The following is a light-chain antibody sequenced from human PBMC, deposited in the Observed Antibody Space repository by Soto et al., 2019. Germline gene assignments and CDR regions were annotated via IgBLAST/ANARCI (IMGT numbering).Light chain of an antibody. V-gene: IGKV1-33*01. CDR1: QNINNY. CDR3: QQYENLPT. J-gene: IGKJ5*01. CDR2: DAS. Sequence: DIQMTQSPSSLSASLGDRGTITCQASQNINNYLNWYQQKPGRAPKLLIYDASNLEAGVPSRFRGSGSGTDFIFTISRLQPKDIATYYCQQYENLPTFGQGTRLEIK.